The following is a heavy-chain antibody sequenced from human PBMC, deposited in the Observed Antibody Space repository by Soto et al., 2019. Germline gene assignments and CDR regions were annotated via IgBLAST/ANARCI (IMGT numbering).Heavy chain of an antibody. CDR1: GGSISSGGYY. CDR2: IYYSGTT. Sequence: SETLSLTCTVSGGSISSGGYYWCWIRQHPGKGLEWIGYIYYSGTTYYNPSLKSRVTISVDTSKNQFSLKLSSVTAADTAVYYCARHRRLTTPPSNWFDPWGQGTLVTVSS. CDR3: ARHRRLTTPPSNWFDP. D-gene: IGHD4-17*01. V-gene: IGHV4-31*03. J-gene: IGHJ5*02.